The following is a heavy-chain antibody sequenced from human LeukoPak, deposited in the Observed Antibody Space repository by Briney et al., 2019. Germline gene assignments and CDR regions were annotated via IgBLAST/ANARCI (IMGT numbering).Heavy chain of an antibody. CDR3: ARDDRLLLDY. D-gene: IGHD3-22*01. CDR2: TYYSGST. V-gene: IGHV4-31*03. Sequence: SETLSLTCTVSGGSISSGGYYWSWIRQHPGKGLEWIGYTYYSGSTYYNPSLKSRVTISVDTSKNQFSLKLSSVTAADTAVYYCARDDRLLLDYWGQGTLVTVSS. J-gene: IGHJ4*02. CDR1: GGSISSGGYY.